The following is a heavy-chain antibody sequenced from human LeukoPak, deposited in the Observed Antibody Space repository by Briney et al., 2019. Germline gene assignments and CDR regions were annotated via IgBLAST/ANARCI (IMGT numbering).Heavy chain of an antibody. CDR2: MNPNSGNT. CDR3: ARGSYCSGGSCYNLDY. J-gene: IGHJ4*02. V-gene: IGHV1-8*03. D-gene: IGHD2-15*01. Sequence: ASVKVSCKASGYTFTSHDINWVRQATGQGLEWMGWMNPNSGNTGYAQKFQGRVTITRNTSISTAYMELSSLRSEDTAVYYCARGSYCSGGSCYNLDYWGQGTPVTVSS. CDR1: GYTFTSHD.